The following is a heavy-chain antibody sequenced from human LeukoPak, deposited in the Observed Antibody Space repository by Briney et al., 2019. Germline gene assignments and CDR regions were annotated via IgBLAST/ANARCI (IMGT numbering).Heavy chain of an antibody. J-gene: IGHJ6*03. CDR2: ISAYNGNT. V-gene: IGHV1-18*01. Sequence: GASVKLSCKASGYTFTSYGISWVRQAPGQGLELMGWISAYNGNTSYAQKLQGRVTMTTDTSTSTAYMELRSLRSDDTAVYYCARDMVQGVMVYMDVWGKGTTVTVSS. CDR1: GYTFTSYG. CDR3: ARDMVQGVMVYMDV. D-gene: IGHD3-10*01.